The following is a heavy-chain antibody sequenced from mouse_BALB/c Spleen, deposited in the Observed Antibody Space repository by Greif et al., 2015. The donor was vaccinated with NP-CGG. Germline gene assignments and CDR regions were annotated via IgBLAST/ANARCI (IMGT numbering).Heavy chain of an antibody. D-gene: IGHD2-1*01. CDR3: ARGGNSFAY. CDR1: GFTFSSFG. CDR2: ISSGSSTI. J-gene: IGHJ3*01. Sequence: EVQLVESGGGLVQPGGSRKLSCAASGFTFSSFGMHWVRQAPEKGLEWDAYISSGSSTIYYADTVKGRSTISRDNPKNTLFLQMTSLRSEDTAMYYCARGGNSFAYWGQGTLVTVSA. V-gene: IGHV5-17*02.